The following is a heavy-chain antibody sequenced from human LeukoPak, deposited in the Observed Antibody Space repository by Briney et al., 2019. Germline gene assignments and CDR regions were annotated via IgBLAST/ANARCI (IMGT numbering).Heavy chain of an antibody. D-gene: IGHD2-2*01. CDR1: GGPISSYY. Sequence: PSETLSLTCTVSGGPISSYYWSWIRQPAGKGLEWIGRIYTRGSANYNPSLKSRVTMSVDMSKNQFSLKLSSVTAADTAVYYCARGGPPICSSTSCYSDYFDYWGQGTLVTVSS. V-gene: IGHV4-4*07. CDR2: IYTRGSA. CDR3: ARGGPPICSSTSCYSDYFDY. J-gene: IGHJ4*02.